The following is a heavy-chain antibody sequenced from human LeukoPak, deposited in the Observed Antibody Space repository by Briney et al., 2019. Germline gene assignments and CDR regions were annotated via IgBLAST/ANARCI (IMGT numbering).Heavy chain of an antibody. D-gene: IGHD3-10*01. V-gene: IGHV3-23*01. CDR3: AKCETYYYGSGSYHFDY. J-gene: IGHJ4*02. Sequence: PGGSLRLSCAASGFTFSSYAMSWVRQAPGEGLEWVSAISGSGGSTYYADSVKGRFTISRDNSKNTLYLQMNSLRAEDTAVYYCAKCETYYYGSGSYHFDYWGQGTLVTVSS. CDR2: ISGSGGST. CDR1: GFTFSSYA.